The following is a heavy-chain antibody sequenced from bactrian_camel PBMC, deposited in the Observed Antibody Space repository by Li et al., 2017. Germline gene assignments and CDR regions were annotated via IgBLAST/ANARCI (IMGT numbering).Heavy chain of an antibody. CDR3: GIDLLPCPRTVSRMWPVH. CDR1: GFTSNSCG. D-gene: IGHD7*01. V-gene: IGHV3S55*01. Sequence: HVQLVESGGGSVQAGGSLRLSCTTPGFTSNSCGMDWYRQAPGNECERVARTFHSDGSTDYADSVKGRFTISRDDETLYLQMDSLKPEDTATYYCGIDLLPCPRTVSRMWPVHWGQGTQVTVS. CDR2: FHSDGST. J-gene: IGHJ4*01.